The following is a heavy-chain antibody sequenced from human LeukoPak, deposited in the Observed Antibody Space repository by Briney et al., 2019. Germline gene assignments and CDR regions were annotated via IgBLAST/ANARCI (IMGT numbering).Heavy chain of an antibody. CDR3: ARGWDYGDYVPQNWFDP. CDR1: GGTFSSYA. CDR2: TIPIFGTA. J-gene: IGHJ5*02. V-gene: IGHV1-69*06. Sequence: SVKVSCKASGGTFSSYAISWVRQAPGQGLEWMGRTIPIFGTANYAQKFQGRVTITADKSTSTAYMELSSLRSEDTAVYYCARGWDYGDYVPQNWFDPWGQGTLVTVSS. D-gene: IGHD4-17*01.